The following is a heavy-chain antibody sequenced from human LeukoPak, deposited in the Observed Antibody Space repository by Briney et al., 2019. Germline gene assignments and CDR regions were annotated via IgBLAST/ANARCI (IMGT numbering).Heavy chain of an antibody. J-gene: IGHJ4*02. CDR2: ISSSGRTI. D-gene: IGHD7-27*01. CDR3: ARDQGANWGWGFFDY. CDR1: GLTFSTYT. V-gene: IGHV3-48*01. Sequence: GGSLRLSCAASGLTFSTYTMSWVRQAPGKGLEWVSYISSSGRTIYYADSVKGRFIISRDNAKNSLYLQMNSLRAEDTAVYYCARDQGANWGWGFFDYWGQGTLVTVSS.